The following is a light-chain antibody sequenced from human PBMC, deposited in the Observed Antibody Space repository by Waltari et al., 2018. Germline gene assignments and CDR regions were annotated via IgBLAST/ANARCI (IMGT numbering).Light chain of an antibody. Sequence: QSALTQPASVSGSPGQSITISCTGTNSDVGVYNFVSWYQHHPGTAPKLLIYDVTKRPSGVSDRFLGSQSGNTAFLPIYDLQAEDEADYSGSSYTSSNALVFGGGTRLSVL. CDR2: DVT. V-gene: IGLV2-14*03. CDR1: NSDVGVYNF. J-gene: IGLJ2*01. CDR3: SSYTSSNALV.